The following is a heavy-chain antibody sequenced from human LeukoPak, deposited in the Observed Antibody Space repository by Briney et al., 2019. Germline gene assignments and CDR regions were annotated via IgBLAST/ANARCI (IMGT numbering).Heavy chain of an antibody. D-gene: IGHD3-3*01. V-gene: IGHV4-34*01. CDR1: GGSFSGYY. Sequence: SETLSLTCAVYGGSFSGYYWSWPRQPPGKGLEWIGEINHSGSTNYNPSLKSRVTISVDTSKNQFSLKLSSVTAADTAVYYCARGALSPDIRVVTEPYYYYMDVWGKGTTVTVSS. J-gene: IGHJ6*03. CDR2: INHSGST. CDR3: ARGALSPDIRVVTEPYYYYMDV.